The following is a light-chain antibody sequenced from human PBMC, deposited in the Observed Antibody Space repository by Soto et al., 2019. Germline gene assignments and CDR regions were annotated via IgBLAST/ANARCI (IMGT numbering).Light chain of an antibody. V-gene: IGKV3-20*01. J-gene: IGKJ4*01. CDR1: QSVRSNY. CDR3: QQYGSSPRA. Sequence: EIVLTQSPGTLSLSPGGRATLSCRASQSVRSNYLAWYQQKPGRAPRLLIYGASSRATGIPDRFSGSGSGTDFTLTISRLEPEDFAVYYCQQYGSSPRAFGGGTKVEI. CDR2: GAS.